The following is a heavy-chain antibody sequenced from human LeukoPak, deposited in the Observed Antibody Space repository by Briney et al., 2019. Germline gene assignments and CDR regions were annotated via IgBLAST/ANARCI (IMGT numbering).Heavy chain of an antibody. Sequence: SETLSLTCTVSGGSISSYYWSWIRQPPGKGLEWIGYIYYSGSTNYNPSLKSRVTISVDTSKNQFSLKLSSVTAADTAVYYCARDVSGSSWYSPPLYFDYWGQGTLVTVSS. V-gene: IGHV4-59*01. CDR2: IYYSGST. CDR3: ARDVSGSSWYSPPLYFDY. CDR1: GGSISSYY. J-gene: IGHJ4*02. D-gene: IGHD6-13*01.